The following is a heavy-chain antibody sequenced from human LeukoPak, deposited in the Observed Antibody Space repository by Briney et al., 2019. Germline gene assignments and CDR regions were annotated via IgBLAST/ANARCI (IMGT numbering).Heavy chain of an antibody. CDR2: INLSGGST. Sequence: ASVKVSCKASGYTFTSHYMHWVRQAPGQGLEWMGIINLSGGSTSYAQKFQGRVTMTRDTSTSTVYMALSSLRSEDTAVYYCARDRESVAAAGLPFDPWGQGTLVTVSS. V-gene: IGHV1-46*01. CDR3: ARDRESVAAAGLPFDP. CDR1: GYTFTSHY. D-gene: IGHD6-13*01. J-gene: IGHJ5*02.